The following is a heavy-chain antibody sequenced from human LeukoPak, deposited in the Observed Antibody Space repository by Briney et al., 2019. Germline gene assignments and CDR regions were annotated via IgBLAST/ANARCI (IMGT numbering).Heavy chain of an antibody. V-gene: IGHV3-11*06. CDR1: GFTFSDYY. CDR2: ISSSSSYT. D-gene: IGHD1-26*01. J-gene: IGHJ4*02. Sequence: PGGSLRLSCTASGFTFSDYYMTWIRQAPGKGLEWVSYISSSSSYTKYADSVKGRFTISRDNAKNSVYLQMNSLRAEDTAVYYCARALPSAGTYPYWGQETLVTVSS. CDR3: ARALPSAGTYPY.